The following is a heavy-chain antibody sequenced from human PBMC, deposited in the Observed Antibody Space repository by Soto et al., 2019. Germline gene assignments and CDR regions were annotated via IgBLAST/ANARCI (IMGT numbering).Heavy chain of an antibody. CDR1: GAPFSGYY. CDR2: INHTGST. CDR3: ARGREIFGAVTPFEY. V-gene: IGHV4-34*01. D-gene: IGHD3-3*01. J-gene: IGHJ4*02. Sequence: SETLSLTCAVYGAPFSGYYWTWIRQPPGKGLEWIGEINHTGSTRYNPSLKSRDTISLDTSKNQFSLSLRAVTAADTAVYYCARGREIFGAVTPFEYWGQGTQVTVSS.